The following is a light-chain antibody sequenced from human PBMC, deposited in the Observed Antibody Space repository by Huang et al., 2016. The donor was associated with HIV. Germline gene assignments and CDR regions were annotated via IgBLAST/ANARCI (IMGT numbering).Light chain of an antibody. CDR3: QHYDDPYT. J-gene: IGKJ2*01. CDR2: DAS. Sequence: DIQMTQSPSSLSASVGARVTITCQASQDISNYLRWYQHKPGRATKPLIFDASSLETGVPSRFSGSGSGTYFTLTIASLQPEDVATYYCQHYDDPYTFGQGTKLEIK. CDR1: QDISNY. V-gene: IGKV1-33*01.